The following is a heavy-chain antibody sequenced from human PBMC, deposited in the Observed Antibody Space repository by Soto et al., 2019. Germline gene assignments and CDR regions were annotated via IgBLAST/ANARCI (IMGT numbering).Heavy chain of an antibody. CDR3: ARGGPTSADHYYGMDV. CDR2: INSSNGNA. J-gene: IGHJ6*02. V-gene: IGHV1-18*01. D-gene: IGHD3-10*01. Sequence: QVQLVQSGGEGKKPGASVKVSCEASAYTFTRYGVNWVRQAPGQGLEWMGWINSSNGNAEYAQNLKGRVTMPIATSTSTAYMELRSLRSDDTAVYYCARGGPTSADHYYGMDVWGQGTTVTVSS. CDR1: AYTFTRYG.